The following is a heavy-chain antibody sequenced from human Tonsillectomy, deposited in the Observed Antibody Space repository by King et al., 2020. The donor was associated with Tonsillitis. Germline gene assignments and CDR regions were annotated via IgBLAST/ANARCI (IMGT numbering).Heavy chain of an antibody. D-gene: IGHD6-13*01. Sequence: VQLQQWGAGLLKPSETLSLTCAVYGGSFSGYYWSWIRQPPGKGLEWIGEINHSGSTNYNTSLKSRVTISVDTSKNQFSLKLSSVTAADTAVYYCAGEPGIAAAGDWFDPWGQGTLVTVSS. CDR2: INHSGST. J-gene: IGHJ5*02. V-gene: IGHV4-34*01. CDR3: AGEPGIAAAGDWFDP. CDR1: GGSFSGYY.